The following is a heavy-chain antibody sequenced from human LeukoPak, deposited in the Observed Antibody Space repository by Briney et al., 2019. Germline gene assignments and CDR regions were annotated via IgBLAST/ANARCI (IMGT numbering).Heavy chain of an antibody. CDR1: GYTFTSYS. D-gene: IGHD2-2*01. J-gene: IGHJ3*01. CDR2: ISAYNGNT. CDR3: ARDGRGAAAPDDAFDV. Sequence: ASVKVSCKASGYTFTSYSITWVRQAPGQGLEWMGWISAYNGNTNYAQKFQGRVTMTTDTSTSTAYMELRSLTSDDTAVYYCARDGRGAAAPDDAFDVWGQGTMVTVSS. V-gene: IGHV1-18*01.